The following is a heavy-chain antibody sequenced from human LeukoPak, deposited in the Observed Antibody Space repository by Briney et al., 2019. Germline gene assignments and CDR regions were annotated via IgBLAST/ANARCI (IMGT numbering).Heavy chain of an antibody. Sequence: ASVKVSCKASGYTFTGYYMHWVRQAPGQGLEWMGWISAYNGNTNYAQKLQGRVTMTTDTSTSTAYMELRSLRSDDTAVYYCARARPRYYYDSSGGDYWGQGTLVTVSS. CDR2: ISAYNGNT. CDR3: ARARPRYYYDSSGGDY. V-gene: IGHV1-18*04. CDR1: GYTFTGYY. D-gene: IGHD3-22*01. J-gene: IGHJ4*02.